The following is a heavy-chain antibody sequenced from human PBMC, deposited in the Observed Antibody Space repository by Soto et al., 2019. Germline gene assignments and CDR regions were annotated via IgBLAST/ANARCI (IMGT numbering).Heavy chain of an antibody. Sequence: GSLRLSCAASGFTFSTSAMAWVRQAPGKGLEWVSGISGSGGNTYYADSVKGRFTISRDASQNTLFLEMSTLRAEDTATYYCAKGFYFMVVWGQGTTVTVSS. J-gene: IGHJ6*02. V-gene: IGHV3-23*01. D-gene: IGHD2-15*01. CDR2: ISGSGGNT. CDR1: GFTFSTSA. CDR3: AKGFYFMVV.